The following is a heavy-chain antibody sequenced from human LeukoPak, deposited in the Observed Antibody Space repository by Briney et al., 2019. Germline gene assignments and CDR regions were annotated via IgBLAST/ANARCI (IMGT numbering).Heavy chain of an antibody. Sequence: GGSLRLSCAASGFTFSSYAMSWVRQAPGKGLEWVSAIFGSGVPTYYTDSVKGRFTISRDNSKNTLYLQMNSLRAEDTAVYYCAKFHGGGYDPIFDYWGQGTLVTVSS. CDR3: AKFHGGGYDPIFDY. D-gene: IGHD5-12*01. V-gene: IGHV3-23*01. CDR2: IFGSGVPT. J-gene: IGHJ4*02. CDR1: GFTFSSYA.